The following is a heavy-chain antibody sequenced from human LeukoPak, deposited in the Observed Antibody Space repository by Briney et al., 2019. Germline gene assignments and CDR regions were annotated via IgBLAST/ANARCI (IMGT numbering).Heavy chain of an antibody. V-gene: IGHV1-69*01. CDR1: GGTFSSYA. CDR2: IIPIFGTA. J-gene: IGHJ4*02. Sequence: SVKVSCKASGGTFSSYAISWVRQAPGQGLEWMGGIIPIFGTANCAQKFQGRVTITADESTSTAYMELSSLRSEDTAVYYCARARIVVVPAAMEYYFDYWAREPWSPSPQ. D-gene: IGHD2-2*01. CDR3: ARARIVVVPAAMEYYFDY.